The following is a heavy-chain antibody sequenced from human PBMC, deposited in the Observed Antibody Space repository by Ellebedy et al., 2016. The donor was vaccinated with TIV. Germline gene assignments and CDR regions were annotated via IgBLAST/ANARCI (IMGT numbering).Heavy chain of an antibody. D-gene: IGHD4-11*01. Sequence: GGSLRLSXKGSGYRFTNSWIAWVRQKPGKGLEWLGIIYPGDSDTKYSPSFQGQVTISADTSINAAYLQWNILEASDTATYYCARMHEYSNYHPLDLWGQGTVVTVSS. J-gene: IGHJ3*01. V-gene: IGHV5-51*01. CDR3: ARMHEYSNYHPLDL. CDR2: IYPGDSDT. CDR1: GYRFTNSW.